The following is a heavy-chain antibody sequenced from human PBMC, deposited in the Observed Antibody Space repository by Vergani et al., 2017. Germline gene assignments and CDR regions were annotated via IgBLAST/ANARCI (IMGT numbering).Heavy chain of an antibody. CDR3: ARSRPYCTSGSCPAI. V-gene: IGHV4-4*03. CDR1: GDSISSNNC. J-gene: IGHJ4*02. Sequence: QLQLQESGPGLVKPPGTLSLTCAVSGDSISSNNCWTWVRQPPGKGLEWIGEICHTEDTKYSPSLKSRVTVSVDTSKSQFSLKLNSVTVADTAVYYCARSRPYCTSGSCPAIWGQGTLVTVSS. CDR2: ICHTEDT. D-gene: IGHD2-15*01.